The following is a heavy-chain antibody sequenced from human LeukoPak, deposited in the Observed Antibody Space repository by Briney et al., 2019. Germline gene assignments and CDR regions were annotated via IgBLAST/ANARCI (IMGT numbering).Heavy chain of an antibody. V-gene: IGHV1-69*05. J-gene: IGHJ3*02. CDR3: ARARSSGWSDAFDI. CDR2: IIPIFGTA. D-gene: IGHD6-19*01. CDR1: GGTFSSYA. Sequence: SVKVSCKASGGTFSSYAISWVRQAPGQGLEWMGGIIPIFGTANYAQKLQGRVTMTTDTSTSTAYMELRSLRSDDTAVYYCARARSSGWSDAFDIWGQGTMVTVSS.